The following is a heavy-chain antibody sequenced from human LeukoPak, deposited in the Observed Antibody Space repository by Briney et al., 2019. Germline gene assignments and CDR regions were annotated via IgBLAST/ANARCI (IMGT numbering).Heavy chain of an antibody. CDR3: AKTLYSGSYYYYYYCMDA. CDR1: GFTFSNFA. V-gene: IGHV3-23*01. CDR2: ISVGGAYT. Sequence: GGSLRLSCAASGFTFSNFAVHWVRQAPGKGLEWVSGISVGGAYTYYADSVKGRFTISRDNSKNTLYLQMNSLRAEDTAVYYCAKTLYSGSYYYYYYCMDAWGKGTTVTVSS. J-gene: IGHJ6*03. D-gene: IGHD1-26*01.